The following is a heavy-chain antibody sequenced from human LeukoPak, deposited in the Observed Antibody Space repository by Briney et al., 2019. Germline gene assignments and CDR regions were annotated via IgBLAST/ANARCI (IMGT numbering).Heavy chain of an antibody. CDR2: INPSGGST. CDR1: GYTFTSYY. J-gene: IGHJ4*02. Sequence: ASVKVSCKASGYTFTSYYMHWVRQAPGQGLEWMGIINPSGGSTSYAQKFQGRVTMTRDTSTSTVYMELSSLRSEDTAVYYCAREKYRGYSYGLFDCWGQGTLVTVSS. D-gene: IGHD5-18*01. CDR3: AREKYRGYSYGLFDC. V-gene: IGHV1-46*01.